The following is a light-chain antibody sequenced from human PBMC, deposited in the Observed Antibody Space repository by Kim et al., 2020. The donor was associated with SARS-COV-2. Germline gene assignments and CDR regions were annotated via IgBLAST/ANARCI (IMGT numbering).Light chain of an antibody. Sequence: QSALTQPRSVSGSPGQSVTISCTGTSSDVGGYNYVSWYQQHPVKAPKLMIYDVSKRPSGVPDRFSGSKSGNTASLTISGLQAEDEADYYCCSYAGSYNWVFGGGTQLTVL. CDR3: CSYAGSYNWV. CDR1: SSDVGGYNY. J-gene: IGLJ3*02. CDR2: DVS. V-gene: IGLV2-11*01.